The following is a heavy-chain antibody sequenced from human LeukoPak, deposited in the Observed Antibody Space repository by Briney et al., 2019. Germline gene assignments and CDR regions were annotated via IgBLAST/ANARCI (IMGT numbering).Heavy chain of an antibody. CDR2: ISWNSGSI. D-gene: IGHD2-21*01. CDR3: AKVVNYYYGMDG. J-gene: IGHJ6*02. Sequence: GGSLRLSCAASGFTFDDYAMHWVRHAPGKGLEWVPGISWNSGSIGYADSVKGRFTISRDNAKNSLYLQMSSLRTEDTALYYCAKVVNYYYGMDGGGQGTTVTVSS. V-gene: IGHV3-9*01. CDR1: GFTFDDYA.